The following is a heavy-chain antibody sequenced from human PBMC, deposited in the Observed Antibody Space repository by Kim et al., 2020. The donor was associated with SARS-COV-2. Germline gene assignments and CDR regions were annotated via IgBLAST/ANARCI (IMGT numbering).Heavy chain of an antibody. CDR3: ARAREMAFGP. CDR1: GYSISAGSY. V-gene: IGHV4-38-2*02. J-gene: IGHJ5*02. Sequence: SETLSLTCTVSGYSISAGSYWGWLRQPPGKALEWIGNFYHGESPYYNQSLRSRVTISEDSSKNQFSLRLNSVTATDTAVYYCARAREMAFGPWGQGTLVIVSS. CDR2: FYHGESP. D-gene: IGHD2-8*01.